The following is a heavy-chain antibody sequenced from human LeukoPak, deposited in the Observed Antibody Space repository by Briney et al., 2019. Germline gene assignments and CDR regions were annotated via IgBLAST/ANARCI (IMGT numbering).Heavy chain of an antibody. CDR1: GFTFSAYA. V-gene: IGHV3-23*01. Sequence: GGSLRLSCTASGFTFSAYAMMWVRQAPGKGPEWVSAIRGGGGSAFYADSVKGRFTISRDNSKYTLFLQMNSLRAEDTAVYYCAKDLFSGSGRAGNMDVWGKGTTVTVSS. D-gene: IGHD3-10*01. CDR2: IRGGGGSA. J-gene: IGHJ6*03. CDR3: AKDLFSGSGRAGNMDV.